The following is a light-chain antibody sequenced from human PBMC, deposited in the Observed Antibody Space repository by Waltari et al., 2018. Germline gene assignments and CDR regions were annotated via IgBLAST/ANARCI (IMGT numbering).Light chain of an antibody. CDR3: CSYAGRGTYV. J-gene: IGLJ1*01. CDR1: TSDVGNYSL. Sequence: QSALTQPASVSGTPGQSIPNSCTGPTSDVGNYSLVSWYQQHPGKAPKLLICEVIKRPSGVASRFSGSKSGNTASLTISGLQGEDEADYYCCSYAGRGTYVFGSGTKVTVL. CDR2: EVI. V-gene: IGLV2-23*02.